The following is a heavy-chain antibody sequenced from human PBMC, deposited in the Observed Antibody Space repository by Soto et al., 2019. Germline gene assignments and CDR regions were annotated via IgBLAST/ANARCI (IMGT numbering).Heavy chain of an antibody. CDR1: GGSISSYY. Sequence: QVQLQESGPGLVKPSETLSLTCTVSGGSISSYYWSWIRQPAGKGLEWIGRIYTSGSTNYNPSLKSRVTMSVDTSKNQFSLKLSSVTAADTAVYYCARDRFRSSSSWFDPWGQGTLVTVSS. V-gene: IGHV4-4*07. J-gene: IGHJ5*02. D-gene: IGHD6-6*01. CDR2: IYTSGST. CDR3: ARDRFRSSSSWFDP.